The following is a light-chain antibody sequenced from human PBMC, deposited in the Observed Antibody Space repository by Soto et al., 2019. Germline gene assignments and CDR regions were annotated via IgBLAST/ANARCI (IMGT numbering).Light chain of an antibody. CDR1: SSDVGGYDY. Sequence: QSALTQPASVSGSPGQSITISCTGTSSDVGGYDYVSWYQQHPGKAPKFMIYEVTNRPSGVSHRFSGSKSGNTGSLTISGLQAEDEADYYCTSYTSSSTYVFGTGTKLTVL. CDR3: TSYTSSSTYV. J-gene: IGLJ1*01. CDR2: EVT. V-gene: IGLV2-14*01.